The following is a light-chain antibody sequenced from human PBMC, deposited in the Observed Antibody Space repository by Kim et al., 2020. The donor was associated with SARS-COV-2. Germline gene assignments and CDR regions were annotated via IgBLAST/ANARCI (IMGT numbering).Light chain of an antibody. V-gene: IGKV1-13*02. CDR3: QQFYSYPVT. CDR2: DAS. Sequence: ASVGDRDTLTCRASQGISSSLAWYQQKPGKAPNLLIYDASTLESGVPSRFSGGGSGTDFTLTISSLQPEDFAVYYCQQFYSYPVTFGQGTRLEIK. CDR1: QGISSS. J-gene: IGKJ5*01.